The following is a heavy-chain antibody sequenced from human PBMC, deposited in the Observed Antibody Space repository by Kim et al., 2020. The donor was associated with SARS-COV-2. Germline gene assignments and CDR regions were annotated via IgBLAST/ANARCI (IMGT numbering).Heavy chain of an antibody. CDR3: ARKPYLLWFGELFERGLDAFDI. CDR1: GFTFSSYW. Sequence: GGSLRLSCAASGFTFSSYWMSWVRQAPGKGLEWVANIKQDGSEKYYVDSVKGRFTISRDNAKNSLYLQMNSLRAEDTAVYYCARKPYLLWFGELFERGLDAFDIWGQGTMVTVSS. V-gene: IGHV3-7*01. D-gene: IGHD3-10*01. CDR2: IKQDGSEK. J-gene: IGHJ3*02.